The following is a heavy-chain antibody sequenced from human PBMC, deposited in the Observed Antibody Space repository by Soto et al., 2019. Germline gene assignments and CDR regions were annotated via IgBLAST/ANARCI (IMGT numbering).Heavy chain of an antibody. D-gene: IGHD2-8*02. CDR2: ITGAGDT. Sequence: EVQLLESGGGLVQPGGSLRLLCAASGFTFRNYAMTWVRQAPGKGLEWVSTITGAGDTYFADTVKGRFTISRDISKSTLFLQMDSLRAEDTAVYYCARTDKYDSHSTGWANRFDSWGQGTLVTVSS. CDR3: ARTDKYDSHSTGWANRFDS. V-gene: IGHV3-23*01. J-gene: IGHJ4*02. CDR1: GFTFRNYA.